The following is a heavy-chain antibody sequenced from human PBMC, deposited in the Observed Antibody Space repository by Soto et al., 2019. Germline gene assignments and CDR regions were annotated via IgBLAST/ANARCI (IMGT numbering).Heavy chain of an antibody. D-gene: IGHD2-15*01. CDR1: GFIVSDTY. CDR2: ISNRGDT. CDR3: AREPRYCRGGSCSITGDAYDL. Sequence: EVQLVESGGGLVQPGGSLRLSCTASGFIVSDTYVNWVRQAPGKGLEWVSVISNRGDTHYADSVRGRFSLSRDISDNTLHLQMNNLRVEDTAVYYCAREPRYCRGGSCSITGDAYDLWGQGTLVTVS. V-gene: IGHV3-66*01. J-gene: IGHJ3*01.